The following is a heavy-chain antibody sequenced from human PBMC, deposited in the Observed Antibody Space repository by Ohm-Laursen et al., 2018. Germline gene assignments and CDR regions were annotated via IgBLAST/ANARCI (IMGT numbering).Heavy chain of an antibody. D-gene: IGHD6-19*01. J-gene: IGHJ4*02. CDR2: IWSDGSNK. Sequence: SLRLSCSASGFTFSSYAMNWVRKAPGKGLEWVTMIWSDGSNKYYADSVKGRFTISRDNSKNTLYLQMSSLTVDYTAVYYCASDPPSSGWSFSHWGQGTLVTVSS. V-gene: IGHV3-33*08. CDR3: ASDPPSSGWSFSH. CDR1: GFTFSSYA.